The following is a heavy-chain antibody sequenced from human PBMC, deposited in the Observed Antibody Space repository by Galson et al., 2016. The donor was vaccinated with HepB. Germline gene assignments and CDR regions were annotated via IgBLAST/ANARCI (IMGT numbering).Heavy chain of an antibody. CDR2: VKRDGSER. CDR1: GFTFSSYW. Sequence: SLRLSCAASGFTFSSYWMSWVRQAPGKGLEWVANVKRDGSERYYVDSVKGRFTISRDNAKNSLFLQMNSLRVEDKAVYYCARGANRGRPFDYWGQGTLVTVSS. J-gene: IGHJ4*02. D-gene: IGHD3-10*01. V-gene: IGHV3-7*03. CDR3: ARGANRGRPFDY.